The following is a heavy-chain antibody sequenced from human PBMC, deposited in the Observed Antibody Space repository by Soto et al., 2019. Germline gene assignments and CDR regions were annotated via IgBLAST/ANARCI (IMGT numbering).Heavy chain of an antibody. J-gene: IGHJ1*01. CDR1: GGSISSGDYY. D-gene: IGHD3-22*01. CDR2: IYNSGST. CDR3: ARGPLLNYYDSTLYFQH. Sequence: SETLSLTCTVSGGSISSGDYYWSWIRQPPGKGLEWIGYIYNSGSTYYNPSLKSRVTISVDTSKNQFSLKLSSVTAADTAVYYCARGPLLNYYDSTLYFQHWGQGTLVTVS. V-gene: IGHV4-30-4*01.